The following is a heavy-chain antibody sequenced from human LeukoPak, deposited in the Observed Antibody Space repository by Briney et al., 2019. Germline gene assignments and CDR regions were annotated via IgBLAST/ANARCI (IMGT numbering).Heavy chain of an antibody. CDR2: ISYDGSNK. CDR3: AKDRQIAVAGFNFDY. Sequence: PGGSLRLSCAASGFTFSSYGMHWVRQAPGKGLEWVAVISYDGSNKYYADSVKGRFTISRDNSKNTLYLQMNSLRAEDTAVYYCAKDRQIAVAGFNFDYWGQGTLVTVSS. CDR1: GFTFSSYG. V-gene: IGHV3-30*18. D-gene: IGHD6-19*01. J-gene: IGHJ4*02.